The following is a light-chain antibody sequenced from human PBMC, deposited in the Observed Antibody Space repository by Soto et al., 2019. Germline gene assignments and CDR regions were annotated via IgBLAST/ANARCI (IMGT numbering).Light chain of an antibody. CDR2: GVY. V-gene: IGKV3D-15*01. J-gene: IGKJ5*01. CDR3: QQYNNWPFS. Sequence: EIVITQSPTILSVSPVERATLSCRASQSVSSNLAWYQQKPGQPPRLLMYGVYTRAPGTPARFSGTGSETDFTLTISGLQSDDSAVYFCQQYNNWPFSFGHGTRLEIK. CDR1: QSVSSN.